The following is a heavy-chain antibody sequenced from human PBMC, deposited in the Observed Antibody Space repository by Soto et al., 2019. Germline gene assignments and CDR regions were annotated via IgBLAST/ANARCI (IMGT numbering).Heavy chain of an antibody. V-gene: IGHV3-15*07. CDR2: IKSKTDGGTT. CDR3: TTAEGEWELLPDY. D-gene: IGHD1-26*01. J-gene: IGHJ4*02. Sequence: GGSLRLSCAASGFTFSNAWMNWFRQAPGKGLEWVGRIKSKTDGGTTDYAAPVKGRFTISRDDSKNTLYLQMNSLKTEDTAVYYCTTAEGEWELLPDYWGQGTLVTVSS. CDR1: GFTFSNAW.